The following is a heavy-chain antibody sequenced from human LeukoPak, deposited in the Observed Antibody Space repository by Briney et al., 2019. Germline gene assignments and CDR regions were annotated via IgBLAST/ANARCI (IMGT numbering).Heavy chain of an antibody. CDR2: IYYSGST. Sequence: SETLSLTCTVSGGSISSSNYYWGWIRQPPGKGLEWIGNIYYSGSTYYNPSLKSRVTISVDTSKNQFSLKLSSVTAADTAVYYCARDVYYYDSSGYILDYWGQGTLVTVSS. CDR1: GGSISSSNYY. CDR3: ARDVYYYDSSGYILDY. D-gene: IGHD3-22*01. V-gene: IGHV4-39*02. J-gene: IGHJ4*02.